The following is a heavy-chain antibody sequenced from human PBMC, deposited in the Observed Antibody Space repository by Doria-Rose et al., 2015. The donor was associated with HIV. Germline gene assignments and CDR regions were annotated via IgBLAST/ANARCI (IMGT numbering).Heavy chain of an antibody. D-gene: IGHD1-1*01. CDR1: GGSLSGYY. J-gene: IGHJ6*02. CDR3: ARGLLRGGWNDVDYYYGMDV. CDR2: IHHSGST. V-gene: IGHV4-34*01. Sequence: QVQLQESGAGLVKPSETLSLTCAVFGGSLSGYYWSWIRQPPGKGLEWIGEIHHSGSTSYKTSLKSRVTISLDTSKNLFSLKLSSVTAADTAVYYCARGLLRGGWNDVDYYYGMDVWGQGTTVTVSS.